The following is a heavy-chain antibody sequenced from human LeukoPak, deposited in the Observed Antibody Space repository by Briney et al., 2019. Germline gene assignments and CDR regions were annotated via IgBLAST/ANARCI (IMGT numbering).Heavy chain of an antibody. CDR3: VNASHTSTQGMDV. V-gene: IGHV3-9*01. J-gene: IGHJ6*02. CDR1: GFFFDEFA. CDR2: ISGNGFTI. D-gene: IGHD2-2*01. Sequence: GRSLRLSCAASGFFFDEFAMHWVRQVQGKGLEWVSEISGNGFTIGYAESVKGRFTISRDNAKDSLYLQMDSLRPEDTALYYCVNASHTSTQGMDVWGQGTSVTVSS.